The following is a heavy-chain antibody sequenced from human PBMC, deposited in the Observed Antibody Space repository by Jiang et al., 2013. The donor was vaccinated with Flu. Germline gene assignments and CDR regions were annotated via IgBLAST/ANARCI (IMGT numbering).Heavy chain of an antibody. CDR3: ARSSVPEIVATPFFDY. CDR1: GFTFSSYA. J-gene: IGHJ4*02. CDR2: ISYDGSNK. V-gene: IGHV3-30*04. Sequence: PGGSLRLSCAASGFTFSSYAMHWVRQAPGKGLEWVAVISYDGSNKYYADSVKGRFTISRDNSKNTLYLQMNSLRAEDTAVYYCARSSVPEIVATPFFDYWGQGTLVTVSS. D-gene: IGHD2/OR15-2a*01.